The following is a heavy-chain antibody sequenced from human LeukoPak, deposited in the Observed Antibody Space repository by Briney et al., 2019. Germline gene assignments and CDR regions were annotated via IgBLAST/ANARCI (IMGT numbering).Heavy chain of an antibody. V-gene: IGHV4-30-2*01. D-gene: IGHD1-1*01. CDR3: ARRNDFGI. J-gene: IGHJ3*02. CDR2: ISHSGST. Sequence: SETLSLTCVVSGGSISSGNDSWSWIRQPPGKGLEWIGYISHSGSTYYTPSLKSRVTISMGRSKNQFSLKLNSVTAANTAVYYCARRNDFGIWGQGTMVTVSS. CDR1: GGSISSGNDS.